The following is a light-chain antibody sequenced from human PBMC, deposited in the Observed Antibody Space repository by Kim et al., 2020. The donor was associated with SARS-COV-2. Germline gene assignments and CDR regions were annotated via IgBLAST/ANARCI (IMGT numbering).Light chain of an antibody. CDR2: DTS. CDR3: LLSYSDAHV. J-gene: IGLJ2*01. CDR1: TGAVTTAHY. V-gene: IGLV7-46*01. Sequence: QAVVTQEPSLTVPPGGTVTLTCGSSTGAVTTAHYPYWFQQKPGQAPRTLIYDTSNKQSWTPARFSGSLLGGKAALTLSGAQPEDEADYYCLLSYSDAHVFGGGTQLTVL.